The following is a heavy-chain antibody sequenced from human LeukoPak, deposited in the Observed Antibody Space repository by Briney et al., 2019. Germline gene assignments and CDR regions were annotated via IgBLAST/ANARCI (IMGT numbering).Heavy chain of an antibody. D-gene: IGHD3-10*01. V-gene: IGHV4-34*01. CDR2: IDHSGST. Sequence: SETLSLTCAVYGGSFSGYYWSWIRHPPGRGLEWIAEIDHSGSTHYNPSLKSRVIISVDMSQHQVSLRLNSLTAADTAVYYCARGYTYYVSGSPPGDVGGNGTSVIVSS. CDR1: GGSFSGYY. CDR3: ARGYTYYVSGSPPGDV. J-gene: IGHJ6*04.